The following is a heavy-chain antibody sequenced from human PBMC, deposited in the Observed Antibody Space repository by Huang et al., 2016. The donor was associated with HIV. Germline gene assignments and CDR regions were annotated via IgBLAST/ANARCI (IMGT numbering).Heavy chain of an antibody. J-gene: IGHJ4*02. CDR1: GGSFTGYY. CDR3: ASDPHSARTLDF. Sequence: QVQLQQWGAGLLKPSETLSLTCAVYGGSFTGYYWSWFRQPPGQGLEWIGESDHSGSTNSNPSLKSRVTMSVESSKNQFSLKRISVTAADTAMYDWASDPHSARTLDFWGQGALVTVSS. CDR2: SDHSGST. D-gene: IGHD6-6*01. V-gene: IGHV4-34*01.